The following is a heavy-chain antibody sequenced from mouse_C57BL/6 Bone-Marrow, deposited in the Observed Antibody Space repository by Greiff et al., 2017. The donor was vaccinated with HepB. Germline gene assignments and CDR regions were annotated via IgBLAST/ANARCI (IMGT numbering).Heavy chain of an antibody. Sequence: VKLQESGPGLVQPSQSLSITCTVSGFSLTSYGVHWVRQSPGKGLEWLGVIWRGGSTDYNAAFMSRLSITKDNSKSQVFFKMNSLQADDTAIYYCAKTAGNYWYFDVWGTGTTVTVSS. D-gene: IGHD2-1*01. J-gene: IGHJ1*03. CDR3: AKTAGNYWYFDV. V-gene: IGHV2-5*01. CDR1: GFSLTSYG. CDR2: IWRGGST.